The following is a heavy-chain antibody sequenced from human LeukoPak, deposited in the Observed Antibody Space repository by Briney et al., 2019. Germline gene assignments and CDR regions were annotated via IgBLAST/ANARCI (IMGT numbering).Heavy chain of an antibody. CDR1: GASISSGSNY. Sequence: TSETLSLTCSVSGASISSGSNYWGWIRQPPGKTLEWIGSIYSSGSTYYNPSLKSRVIIIIDTPKNHFSLTLSSVTAADTAVYYCARQGSEYCSGGSCYRIFDYWGQGTLVTVSS. V-gene: IGHV4-39*07. J-gene: IGHJ4*02. CDR3: ARQGSEYCSGGSCYRIFDY. D-gene: IGHD2-15*01. CDR2: IYSSGST.